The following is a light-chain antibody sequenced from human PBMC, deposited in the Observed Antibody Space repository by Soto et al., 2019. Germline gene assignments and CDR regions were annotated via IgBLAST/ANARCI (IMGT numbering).Light chain of an antibody. CDR3: QQYYSTPQT. CDR2: WAS. J-gene: IGKJ1*01. Sequence: DIVLPQSPDSLAVSLGERSTINCNSSQSVLYSSNNKNYLAWYQQKPGQPPKLLIYWASTRESGVPDRFSGSGSGTDFTLTISSLQAEDVAVYYCQQYYSTPQTFGQGTKVDIK. CDR1: QSVLYSSNNKNY. V-gene: IGKV4-1*01.